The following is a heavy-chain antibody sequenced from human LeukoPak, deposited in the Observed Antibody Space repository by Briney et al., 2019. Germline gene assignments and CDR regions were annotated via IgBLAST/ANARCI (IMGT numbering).Heavy chain of an antibody. Sequence: PGGSLRLSCAASGFTFSTYVMHWVRQAPGKGLEWVAVISYDGDNKYYVDSVKGRFTISRDNAKNSLYLQMNSLRAEDTAVYYCARAGHRDSSGFYGMDVWGQGTTVTVSS. V-gene: IGHV3-30*03. CDR2: ISYDGDNK. CDR3: ARAGHRDSSGFYGMDV. D-gene: IGHD6-19*01. J-gene: IGHJ6*02. CDR1: GFTFSTYV.